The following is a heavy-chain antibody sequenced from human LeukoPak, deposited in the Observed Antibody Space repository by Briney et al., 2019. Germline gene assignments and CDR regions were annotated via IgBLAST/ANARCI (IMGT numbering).Heavy chain of an antibody. Sequence: SQTLSLTCTVSGGSISSSGHYWGWIRQSPEKGLDWIGSIYSNGNTYYNPSVKSRVTISVDTSKNQFSLKLTSVTAAETAVYYCARSATVTTGYFDYWGQGALVTVSS. J-gene: IGHJ4*02. CDR3: ARSATVTTGYFDY. CDR1: GGSISSSGHY. D-gene: IGHD4-17*01. CDR2: IYSNGNT. V-gene: IGHV4-39*07.